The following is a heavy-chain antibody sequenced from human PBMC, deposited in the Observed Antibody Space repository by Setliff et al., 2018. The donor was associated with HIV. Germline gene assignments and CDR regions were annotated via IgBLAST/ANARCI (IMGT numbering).Heavy chain of an antibody. CDR2: INPNSGGT. D-gene: IGHD5-12*01. V-gene: IGHV1-2*02. CDR3: ARVRDSGYDHDAFDI. Sequence: ASVKVSCKASGYTFTGYYMHWVRQAPGQGLEWMGWINPNSGGTNYAQKFQGSVTMTRDTSISTAYMELSRLRSDDTAVYYCARVRDSGYDHDAFDIWGQGTMVTVSS. CDR1: GYTFTGYY. J-gene: IGHJ3*02.